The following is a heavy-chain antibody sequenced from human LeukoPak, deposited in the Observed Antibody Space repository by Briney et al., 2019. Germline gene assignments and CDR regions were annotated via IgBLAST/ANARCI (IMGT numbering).Heavy chain of an antibody. D-gene: IGHD3-3*01. J-gene: IGHJ4*02. CDR1: GGSISSYY. V-gene: IGHV4-4*07. Sequence: PSETLSLTCTVSGGSISSYYWSWIRQPAGKGLEWIGRTYTSGNTNYNPSLKSRVTMSVDTSKNQFSLNLSSVTAADTAVYYCARDLTIFGVVIPGDYWGQGCLVTVSS. CDR2: TYTSGNT. CDR3: ARDLTIFGVVIPGDY.